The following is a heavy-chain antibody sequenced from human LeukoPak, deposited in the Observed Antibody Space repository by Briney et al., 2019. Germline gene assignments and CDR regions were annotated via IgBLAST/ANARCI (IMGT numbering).Heavy chain of an antibody. Sequence: ASVKVSCKASGYTFTGYYMHWVRQAPGQGLEWMGWINPNSGGTNYAQKFQGRVTMTRDTSISTAYMELSRLRSDDTAVYYCARGRHDFWSGYFDYWGQGTLVTVSS. J-gene: IGHJ4*02. CDR1: GYTFTGYY. CDR2: INPNSGGT. CDR3: ARGRHDFWSGYFDY. V-gene: IGHV1-2*02. D-gene: IGHD3-3*01.